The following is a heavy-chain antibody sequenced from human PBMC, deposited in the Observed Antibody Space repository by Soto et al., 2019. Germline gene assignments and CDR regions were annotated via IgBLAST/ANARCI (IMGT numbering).Heavy chain of an antibody. CDR3: ARGDATKIVVTTYYAMDV. J-gene: IGHJ6*02. CDR1: GGSLSNYG. CDR2: IIPVFGTA. Sequence: QVQLMQSGAEVKKPGSSVKVSCKASGGSLSNYGISWVRQAPGQGLEWMGGIIPVFGTANYAQKFQGRVTITADESTNIVYMDVTSLRSEDTAVYYCARGDATKIVVTTYYAMDVWGQGTTVTVS. D-gene: IGHD4-17*01. V-gene: IGHV1-69*12.